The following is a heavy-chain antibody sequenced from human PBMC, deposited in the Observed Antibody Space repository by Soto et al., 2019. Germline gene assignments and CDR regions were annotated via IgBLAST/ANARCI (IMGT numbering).Heavy chain of an antibody. D-gene: IGHD3-3*02. V-gene: IGHV1-2*04. J-gene: IGHJ3*02. CDR3: ARVALYGTHAFDI. CDR1: GYTFTGYY. Sequence: GASVKVSCKASGYTFTGYYMHWVRQAPGQGLEWMVWINPNSGGTNYAQKFQGWVTMTRDTSISTAYMELSRLRFDYTAVYYCARVALYGTHAFDIWGQGTMVTVSS. CDR2: INPNSGGT.